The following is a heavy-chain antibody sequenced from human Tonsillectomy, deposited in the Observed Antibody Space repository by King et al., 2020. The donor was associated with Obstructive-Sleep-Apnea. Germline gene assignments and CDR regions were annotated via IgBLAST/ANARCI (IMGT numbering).Heavy chain of an antibody. V-gene: IGHV4-31*03. CDR2: IYYSGST. CDR1: GGSISSGGYY. Sequence: QLQESGPGLVKPSQTLSLTCTVSGGSISSGGYYWSWIRQHPGKGLEWIGYIYYSGSTYYNPSLKSRVTISVDTSKNHFSLKLSSVTAADTAVYYCARVSRYYYDSSGTDLHNWFDPWGQGTLVTVSS. CDR3: ARVSRYYYDSSGTDLHNWFDP. D-gene: IGHD3-22*01. J-gene: IGHJ5*02.